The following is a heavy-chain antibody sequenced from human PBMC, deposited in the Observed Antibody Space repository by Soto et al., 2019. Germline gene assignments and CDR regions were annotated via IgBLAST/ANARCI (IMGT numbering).Heavy chain of an antibody. CDR2: INPNSGGT. D-gene: IGHD2-2*01. CDR3: ARDSLYCSSTSCNHWFDP. V-gene: IGHV1-2*02. CDR1: GYTFAGYY. J-gene: IGHJ5*02. Sequence: ASVKVSCKASGYTFAGYYMHWVRQAPGQGLEWMGWINPNSGGTNYAQKFQGRVTMTRDTSISTAYMELSRLRSDDTAVYYCARDSLYCSSTSCNHWFDPWGQGTLVTVSS.